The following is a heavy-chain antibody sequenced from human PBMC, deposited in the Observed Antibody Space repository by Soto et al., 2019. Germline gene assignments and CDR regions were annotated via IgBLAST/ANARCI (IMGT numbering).Heavy chain of an antibody. Sequence: QVQLQESGPGLVKPSETLSLTCTVSGGSISSYYWSWIRQPPGKGLEWIGYIYYSGSTNYNPSLKSRVTISVATSKNQFSLKLSSVSAADTAVYYCARGHAASKHDFWSGYPSRPFDPWGQGTLVTVSS. CDR3: ARGHAASKHDFWSGYPSRPFDP. CDR2: IYYSGST. J-gene: IGHJ5*02. D-gene: IGHD3-3*01. V-gene: IGHV4-59*01. CDR1: GGSISSYY.